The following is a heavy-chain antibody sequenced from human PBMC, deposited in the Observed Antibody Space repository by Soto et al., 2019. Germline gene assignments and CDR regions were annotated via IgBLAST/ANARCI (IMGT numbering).Heavy chain of an antibody. CDR1: GGTFNNYA. D-gene: IGHD6-13*01. CDR3: AIGSRSWYFEY. V-gene: IGHV1-69*12. CDR2: IIPIFGTA. J-gene: IGHJ4*02. Sequence: QVQLVQSGAEVKKPGSSVKVSCRTSGGTFNNYAINWVRQAPGQGLEWMGGIIPIFGTAHYAQKFQGRVTITADESTSTAYMELSSLRSEDTAVYYCAIGSRSWYFEYWGQGTLVTVSS.